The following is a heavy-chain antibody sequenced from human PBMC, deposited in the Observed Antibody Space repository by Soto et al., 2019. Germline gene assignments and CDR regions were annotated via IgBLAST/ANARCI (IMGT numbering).Heavy chain of an antibody. V-gene: IGHV3-30-3*01. J-gene: IGHJ6*02. CDR1: GFTFSSYA. CDR2: ISYDGSNK. Sequence: PWGSLRLSCAASGFTFSSYAMHWVRQAPGKGLEWVAVISYDGSNKYYADSVRGRFTISRDNSKNTLYLQMNSLRAEDTAVYYCARDSPWPDVWGQGTTVTVSS. CDR3: ARDSPWPDV.